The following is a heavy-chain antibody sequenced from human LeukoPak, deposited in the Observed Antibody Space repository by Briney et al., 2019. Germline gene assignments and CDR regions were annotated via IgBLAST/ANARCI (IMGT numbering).Heavy chain of an antibody. D-gene: IGHD6-13*01. J-gene: IGHJ4*02. Sequence: PGGSLRLSCAASGFTFSTCTMNWVRQAPGKGLEWVSSISSSSSYIYYADSVKGRFSISRDNAEKSLYLQMNSLRAEDTAVYYCARDGPAAAGSAPDYWGQGTLVIVSS. CDR3: ARDGPAAAGSAPDY. CDR2: ISSSSSYI. V-gene: IGHV3-21*01. CDR1: GFTFSTCT.